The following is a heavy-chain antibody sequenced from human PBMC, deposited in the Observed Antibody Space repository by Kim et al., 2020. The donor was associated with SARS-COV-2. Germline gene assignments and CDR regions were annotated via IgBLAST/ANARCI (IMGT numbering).Heavy chain of an antibody. J-gene: IGHJ4*02. Sequence: GSGKCWDNTVKGRFTISRDNAKKSLYLQMNSLRAEDTAVYYCARGGYSSHWGQGTLVTVSS. CDR2: GSGK. CDR3: ARGGYSSH. V-gene: IGHV3-7*01. D-gene: IGHD2-15*01.